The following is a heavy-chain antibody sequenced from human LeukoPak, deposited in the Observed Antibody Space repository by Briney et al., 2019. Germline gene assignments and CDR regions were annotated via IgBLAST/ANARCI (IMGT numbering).Heavy chain of an antibody. CDR1: GFTFDDCA. CDR3: APEGTSSSLDY. V-gene: IGHV3-43*02. J-gene: IGHJ4*02. CDR2: ISGDGGST. Sequence: GGSLRLSCAASGFTFDDCAMHWVRQAPGKGLEWVSLISGDGGSTYYADSVKGRFTISRDNSKNSLYLQMNSLRTEDTALYYCAPEGTSSSLDYWGQGTLVTVSS. D-gene: IGHD6-13*01.